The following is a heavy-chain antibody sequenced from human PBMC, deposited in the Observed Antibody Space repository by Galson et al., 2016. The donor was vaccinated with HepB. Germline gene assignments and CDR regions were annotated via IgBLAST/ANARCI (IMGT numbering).Heavy chain of an antibody. CDR2: IYPGDSDT. J-gene: IGHJ3*02. V-gene: IGHV5-51*01. Sequence: QSGAEVKKPGESLKISCKGSGYTFTNYWIGWVRQMPGKGLEWMGIIYPGDSDTRYSPSFQGQVTISADKSISTAYLQWSSLRASDTAMYYCARSQQIVVMSGSDAFDIWGQGTLVTVSS. CDR3: ARSQQIVVMSGSDAFDI. CDR1: GYTFTNYW. D-gene: IGHD2-21*01.